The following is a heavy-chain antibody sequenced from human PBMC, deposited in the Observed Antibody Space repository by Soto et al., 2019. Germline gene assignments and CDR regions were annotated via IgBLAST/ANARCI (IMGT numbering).Heavy chain of an antibody. D-gene: IGHD3-16*01. CDR3: ARLRGGYYYYGMDV. J-gene: IGHJ6*02. CDR1: TGSINSYY. CDR2: IYTTGST. Sequence: TLSLTCTVSTGSINSYYWSWIRQPAGKGLEWIGRIYTTGSTTYNPSLKSRVTMSVDTSKKQVSLNLTSVTAADTAVYYCARLRGGYYYYGMDVWGQGTTVTVSS. V-gene: IGHV4-4*07.